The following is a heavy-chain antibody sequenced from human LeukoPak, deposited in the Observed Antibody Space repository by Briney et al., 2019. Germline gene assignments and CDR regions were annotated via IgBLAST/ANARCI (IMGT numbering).Heavy chain of an antibody. D-gene: IGHD3/OR15-3a*01. V-gene: IGHV4-59*01. J-gene: IGHJ6*04. Sequence: SETLSLTCTVSGGSISAYYWSWIRQPPGKGLEWIGCIHYSGSTNYNSSLKSRVTISLDTSKNQFSLKLSSVTAADTAVNYCARVSFVSPSCYYYYDMDVGGKGPTVTVS. CDR3: ARVSFVSPSCYYYYDMDV. CDR1: GGSISAYY. CDR2: IHYSGST.